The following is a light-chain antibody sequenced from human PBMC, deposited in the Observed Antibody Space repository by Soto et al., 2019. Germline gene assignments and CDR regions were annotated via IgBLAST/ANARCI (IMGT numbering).Light chain of an antibody. CDR1: QSVSSY. CDR2: DAS. Sequence: EIVLTQSPATLSLSPGEKATLSCRASQSVSSYLAWYQQKPGQAPRLLIYDASNRATGIPARFSGSGSGTDFTLTISSLEPEDFAIYYCQKRSNLPPVTFGGGTKVEIK. J-gene: IGKJ4*01. V-gene: IGKV3-11*01. CDR3: QKRSNLPPVT.